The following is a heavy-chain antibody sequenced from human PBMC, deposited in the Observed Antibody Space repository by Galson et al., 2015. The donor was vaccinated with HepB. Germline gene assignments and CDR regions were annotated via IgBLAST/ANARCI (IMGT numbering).Heavy chain of an antibody. Sequence: CAISGDSVSSNSAAWNWIRQSPSRGLEWLGRTYYRAKWYTDYAVSLRSRITINPDTSRNQVSLQLRSVTPEDTAVYYCARVGGTTYYYGVDVWGQGTTVTVSS. CDR2: TYYRAKWYT. J-gene: IGHJ6*02. CDR1: GDSVSSNSAA. CDR3: ARVGGTTYYYGVDV. D-gene: IGHD1-14*01. V-gene: IGHV6-1*01.